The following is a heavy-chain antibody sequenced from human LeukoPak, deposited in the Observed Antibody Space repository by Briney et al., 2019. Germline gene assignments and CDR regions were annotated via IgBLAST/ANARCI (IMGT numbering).Heavy chain of an antibody. CDR2: IYHSGRT. CDR1: GYSISSGYY. D-gene: IGHD3-22*01. Sequence: SETLSLTCTVSGYSISSGYYWGWIRQPPGKGLEWIGSIYHSGRTFYNPSLKSRVTISVDTSKNQFSLKLTSVTAADTAVYYCARDLNSSGYCDYWGQGTLVTVSS. CDR3: ARDLNSSGYCDY. J-gene: IGHJ4*02. V-gene: IGHV4-38-2*02.